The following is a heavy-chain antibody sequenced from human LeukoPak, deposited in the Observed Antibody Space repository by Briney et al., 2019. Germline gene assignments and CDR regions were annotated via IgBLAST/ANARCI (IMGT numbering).Heavy chain of an antibody. CDR1: GYSFTSYW. V-gene: IGHV5-51*01. CDR3: ARQEYCSGGSCYTWFDP. CDR2: IYPGGSDT. Sequence: PGESLKISCKGSGYSFTSYWIGWVRQMPGKGLEWMGIIYPGGSDTRYSPSFQGQVTISADKSISTAYLQWSSLKASDTAMYYCARQEYCSGGSCYTWFDPWGQGTLVIVSS. J-gene: IGHJ5*02. D-gene: IGHD2-15*01.